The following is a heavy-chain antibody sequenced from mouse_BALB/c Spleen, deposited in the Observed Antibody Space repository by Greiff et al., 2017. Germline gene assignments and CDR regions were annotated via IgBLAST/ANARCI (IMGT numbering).Heavy chain of an antibody. CDR3: ARRGSSYWYFDV. D-gene: IGHD1-1*01. Sequence: LQESGAELVRPGSSVKISCKASGYAFSSYWMNWVKQRPGQGLEWIGQIYPGDGDTNYNGKFKGKATLTADKSSSTAYMQLSSLTSEDSAVYFCARRGSSYWYFDVWGAGTTVTVSS. CDR1: GYAFSSYW. V-gene: IGHV1-80*01. J-gene: IGHJ1*01. CDR2: IYPGDGDT.